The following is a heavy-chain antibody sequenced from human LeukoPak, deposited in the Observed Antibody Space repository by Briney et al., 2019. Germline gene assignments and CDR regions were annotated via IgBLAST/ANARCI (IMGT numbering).Heavy chain of an antibody. CDR3: ARRWLQFRGLAPFDY. CDR1: GGSVSNYY. J-gene: IGHJ4*02. CDR2: ISYSEST. V-gene: IGHV4-59*02. Sequence: SETLSLTCTVSGGSVSNYYWSWIRQPPGKGLEWIGFISYSESTNYNPSLKSRVTISVDTSKNQFSLKLSSVTAADTAVYYCARRWLQFRGLAPFDYWGQGTLVTVSS. D-gene: IGHD5-24*01.